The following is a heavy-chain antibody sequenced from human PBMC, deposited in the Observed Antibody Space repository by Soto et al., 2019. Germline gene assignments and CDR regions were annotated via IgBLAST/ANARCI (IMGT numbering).Heavy chain of an antibody. D-gene: IGHD6-13*01. J-gene: IGHJ4*02. V-gene: IGHV1-18*04. CDR1: GYTFTSYG. Sequence: ATVKGSCKASGYTFTSYGISWVRQAPRQGLEWMGWISAYNGNTNYAQKLQGRVTMTTDTSTSTAYMELRSLRSDDTAVYYCARDSSSWPDYWGQGTLVTVSS. CDR2: ISAYNGNT. CDR3: ARDSSSWPDY.